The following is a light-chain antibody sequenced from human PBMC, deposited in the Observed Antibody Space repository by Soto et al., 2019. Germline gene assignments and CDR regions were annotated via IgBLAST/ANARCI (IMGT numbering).Light chain of an antibody. V-gene: IGKV3-15*01. CDR1: QSVSSN. CDR3: QQYNDWPRT. CDR2: GAS. Sequence: EIVMTQSPATLSVSPGERATLSCSASQSVSSNLAWYHQKPGQAPRLLIYGASTRATGIPARFSGSGSGTEFTLTISSLLSEDFAVYYCQQYNDWPRTFGQGTKVEIK. J-gene: IGKJ1*01.